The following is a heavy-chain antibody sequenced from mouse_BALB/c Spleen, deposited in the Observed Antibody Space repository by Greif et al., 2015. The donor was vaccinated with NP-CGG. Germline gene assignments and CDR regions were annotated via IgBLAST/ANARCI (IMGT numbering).Heavy chain of an antibody. CDR3: ARDGYYEDYAMDY. J-gene: IGHJ4*01. CDR1: GYAFSSSW. V-gene: IGHV1-82*01. Sequence: QVQLQQSGPELVKPGASVKISCKASGYAFSSSWMNWVKQRPGQGLEWIGRIYPGDGDTNYNGKFKGKATLTADKSSSTAYMQLSSLTSVDSAVYFCARDGYYEDYAMDYWGQGTTVTVSS. D-gene: IGHD2-3*01. CDR2: IYPGDGDT.